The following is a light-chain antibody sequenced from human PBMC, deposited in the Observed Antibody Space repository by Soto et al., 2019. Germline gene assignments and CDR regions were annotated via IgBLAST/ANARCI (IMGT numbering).Light chain of an antibody. CDR2: WAS. CDR3: QQYFNTPLT. V-gene: IGKV4-1*01. J-gene: IGKJ4*01. CDR1: QNVLNRANNKNY. Sequence: DIVMTQSPDSLAVSLGERATINCKSSQNVLNRANNKNYIAWYQQKPGQPPKLLIYWASTRESGGPDRFSGSGSGTDFTLTISSLQAEDVAVYFCQQYFNTPLTFGGGTKVEIK.